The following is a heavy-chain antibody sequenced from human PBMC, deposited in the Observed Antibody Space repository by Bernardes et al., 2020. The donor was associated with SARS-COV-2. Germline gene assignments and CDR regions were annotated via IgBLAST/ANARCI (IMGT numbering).Heavy chain of an antibody. D-gene: IGHD3-3*01. CDR2: TNHRGST. V-gene: IGHV4-34*01. J-gene: IGHJ4*02. CDR1: GGSFRGSY. Sequence: SNTLQVICAFYGGSFRGSYGSWARQRPGKGLEWMEETNHRGSTNYNPSLTSRVTISVDTSKNQFPLKLSSVTAADTAVYYCARMEDCWGQGTLVTVSS. CDR3: ARMEDC.